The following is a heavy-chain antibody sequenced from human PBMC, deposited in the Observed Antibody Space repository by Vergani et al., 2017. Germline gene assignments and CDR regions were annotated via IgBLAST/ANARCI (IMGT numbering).Heavy chain of an antibody. CDR2: IIPIFGTA. Sequence: QVQLVQSGAEVKKPGSSVKVSCKASGGTFSSYAISWVRQAPGQGLEWMGGIIPIFGTANYAQKFQGRVTITADESTSTAYMELSSLRSEDTAVYYCAREAGITNSSWPYYFDYWGQGTLVTVSS. CDR3: AREAGITNSSWPYYFDY. V-gene: IGHV1-69*01. D-gene: IGHD1-14*01. J-gene: IGHJ4*02. CDR1: GGTFSSYA.